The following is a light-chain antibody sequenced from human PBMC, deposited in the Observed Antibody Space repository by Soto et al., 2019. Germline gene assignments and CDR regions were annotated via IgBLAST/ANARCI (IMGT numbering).Light chain of an antibody. V-gene: IGKV3-11*01. CDR3: QQRRSWPPVT. CDR1: QSVSSY. Sequence: EIVVTQSPPTLSFAPWERSTLSGRASQSVSSYLAWYQYKPGQAPRLLIYDASTRATGIPARFSGSGSGTDFTLTISSLEPEDFAVYYCQQRRSWPPVTFGGGTKVDIK. CDR2: DAS. J-gene: IGKJ4*01.